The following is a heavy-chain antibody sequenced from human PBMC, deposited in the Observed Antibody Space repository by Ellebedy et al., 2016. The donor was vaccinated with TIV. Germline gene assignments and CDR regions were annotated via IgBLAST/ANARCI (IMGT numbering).Heavy chain of an antibody. J-gene: IGHJ2*01. CDR2: INQDGNET. V-gene: IGHV3-7*05. D-gene: IGHD1-1*01. CDR3: AKKGAVTGTVGHRYFDL. CDR1: GFSFSNFW. Sequence: GESLKISCAAWGFSFSNFWMSWVRQAPGKGLEWVANINQDGNETYYVDSVKGRFTISRDNARNSLYLQMNSLRAEDTAVYYCAKKGAVTGTVGHRYFDLWGRGTLVTVSS.